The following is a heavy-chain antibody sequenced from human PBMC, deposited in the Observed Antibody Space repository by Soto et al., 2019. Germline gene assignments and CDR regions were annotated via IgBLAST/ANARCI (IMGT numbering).Heavy chain of an antibody. CDR3: ATSPFSGPEY. D-gene: IGHD6-19*01. Sequence: XDSLTISCKGSGYSFTSYWISLVRQMPGKGLEWMGRIDPSDSYTNYSPSFQGHVTISADKSISTAYLQWSSLKASDTAMYYCATSPFSGPEYWGQGTLVTVSS. J-gene: IGHJ4*02. V-gene: IGHV5-10-1*01. CDR1: GYSFTSYW. CDR2: IDPSDSYT.